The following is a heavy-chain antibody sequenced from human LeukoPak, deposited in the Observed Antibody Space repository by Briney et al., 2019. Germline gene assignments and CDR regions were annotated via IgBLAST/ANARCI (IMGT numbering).Heavy chain of an antibody. CDR1: GFTFRSYE. J-gene: IGHJ4*02. CDR2: ISSSGTTI. Sequence: GGSLRLSCAASGFTFRSYEMNWVRQAPGKGLEWVSYISSSGTTIYYADSVMGRFTISRDNAKNSLYLQMNSLRAEDTAVYYCARSPNYKGYFDYWGQGTLVTVSS. CDR3: ARSPNYKGYFDY. V-gene: IGHV3-48*03. D-gene: IGHD3-10*01.